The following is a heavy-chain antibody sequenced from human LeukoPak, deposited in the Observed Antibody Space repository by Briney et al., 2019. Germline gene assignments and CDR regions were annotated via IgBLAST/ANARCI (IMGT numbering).Heavy chain of an antibody. V-gene: IGHV4-59*01. CDR1: GGSMVGYY. D-gene: IGHD4-17*01. J-gene: IGHJ2*01. CDR3: ARGGYGDYGLPSWYFDV. Sequence: PSETLSLTCTVSGGSMVGYYWSWIRQPPGKGLEWIGYIYYTGTTTYNPSLESRVTISVDTSNSQFSLKLASATNADKAVYFCARGGYGDYGLPSWYFDVWGRGALVAASS. CDR2: IYYTGTT.